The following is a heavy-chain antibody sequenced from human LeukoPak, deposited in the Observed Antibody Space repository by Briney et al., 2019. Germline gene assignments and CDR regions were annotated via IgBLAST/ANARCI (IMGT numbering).Heavy chain of an antibody. V-gene: IGHV1-69*01. CDR3: ARDQFPSYGYSSSRVCSYGFDY. CDR2: IIPIFGTV. J-gene: IGHJ4*02. D-gene: IGHD6-13*01. Sequence: SVKVSCKASGGTFSSYAISWVRQAPGQGLEWMGGIIPIFGTVNYAQKFQDRVTITADESTTAYMELSSLRSEDTAVYYCARDQFPSYGYSSSRVCSYGFDYWGQGTLVTVSS. CDR1: GGTFSSYA.